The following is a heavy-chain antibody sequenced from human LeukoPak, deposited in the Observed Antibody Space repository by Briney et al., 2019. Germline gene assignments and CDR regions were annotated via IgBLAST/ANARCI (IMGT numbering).Heavy chain of an antibody. Sequence: ASVKVSCKASGYTFTSYYMHWVRQAPGQGLEWMGIINPSGGSTSYAQKFQGRVTMTRDMSTSTAYMELSSLRSEDTAVYYCARGGGGFGELAPDAFDIWGQGTMVTVSS. D-gene: IGHD3-10*01. CDR2: INPSGGST. J-gene: IGHJ3*02. CDR3: ARGGGGFGELAPDAFDI. V-gene: IGHV1-46*01. CDR1: GYTFTSYY.